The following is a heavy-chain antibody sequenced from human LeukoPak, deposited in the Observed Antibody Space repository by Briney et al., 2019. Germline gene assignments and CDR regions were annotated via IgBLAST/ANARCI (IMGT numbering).Heavy chain of an antibody. CDR1: GFTFSTYA. J-gene: IGHJ6*02. CDR2: ISYDGNNK. V-gene: IGHV3-30-3*01. Sequence: GGSLRLSRAASGFTFSTYAMHWVRQAPGKGLEWVAVISYDGNNKYYADSVKGRFTTSRDNSKNTLSLQMDSLRAEDTAVYYCARDLSMYYYYGMDVWGQGTTVTVSS. CDR3: ARDLSMYYYYGMDV.